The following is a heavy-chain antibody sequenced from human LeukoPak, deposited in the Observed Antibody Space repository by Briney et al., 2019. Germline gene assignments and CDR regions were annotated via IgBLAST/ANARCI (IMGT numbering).Heavy chain of an antibody. J-gene: IGHJ1*01. Sequence: GRSLRLSCAASGFTFSNYAMRWVRQAPGKGLEWMAVISTDGSNKYYADSVKGRFTISRDNSRNTLYVQMDSLRAEDTALYYCVRGGRRWGQGILVTVSS. CDR3: VRGGRR. CDR2: ISTDGSNK. D-gene: IGHD3-16*01. CDR1: GFTFSNYA. V-gene: IGHV3-30*04.